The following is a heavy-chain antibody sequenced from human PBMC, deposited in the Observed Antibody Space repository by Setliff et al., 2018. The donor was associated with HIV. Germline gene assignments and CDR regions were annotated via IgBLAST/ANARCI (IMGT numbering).Heavy chain of an antibody. V-gene: IGHV1-8*03. CDR2: MNPNSGNR. D-gene: IGHD3-22*01. J-gene: IGHJ4*02. CDR3: ARGRGRYYDSRSYLDY. Sequence: ASVKVSCKTSGYTFTSYDIHWVRQATGQGLEWMGWMNPNSGNRGYAQKFQGRVTISRNTSISTAYMELSGLRSEDTAVYYCARGRGRYYDSRSYLDYWGQGTQVTVSS. CDR1: GYTFTSYD.